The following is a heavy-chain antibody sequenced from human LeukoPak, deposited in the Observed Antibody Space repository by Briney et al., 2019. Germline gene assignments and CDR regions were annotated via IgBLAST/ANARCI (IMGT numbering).Heavy chain of an antibody. V-gene: IGHV3-13*01. CDR1: GFAFSSHD. CDR2: IGVAGDT. CDR3: ASERLVVRGITGYFDY. Sequence: PGGSLRLSCSASGFAFSSHDMHWVRQLAGEGLEWVSTIGVAGDTYYPGSAEGRFTISRDNAKNSLYLQMNSLRAEDTAVYYCASERLVVRGITGYFDYWGQGSLVTVSS. J-gene: IGHJ4*02. D-gene: IGHD3-10*01.